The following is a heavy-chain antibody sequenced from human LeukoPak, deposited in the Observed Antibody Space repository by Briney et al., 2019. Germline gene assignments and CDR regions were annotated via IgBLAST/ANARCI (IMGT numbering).Heavy chain of an antibody. CDR3: AREISGSYYDYFDY. V-gene: IGHV3-64*01. Sequence: PGGSLRLSCAASGFTFSSYAMHWVRQAPGKGLEYVSAISSNGGSTYYANSVKGRFTISRDNSKNMLYLQMGSLRAEDMAVYYCAREISGSYYDYFDYWGQGTLVTVSS. CDR2: ISSNGGST. D-gene: IGHD1-26*01. CDR1: GFTFSSYA. J-gene: IGHJ4*02.